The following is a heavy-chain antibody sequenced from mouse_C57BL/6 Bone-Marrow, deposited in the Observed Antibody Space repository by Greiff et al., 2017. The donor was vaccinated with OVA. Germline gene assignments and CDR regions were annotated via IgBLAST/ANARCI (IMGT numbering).Heavy chain of an antibody. V-gene: IGHV5-17*01. D-gene: IGHD3-3*01. J-gene: IGHJ4*01. Sequence: EVQGVESGGGLVKPGGSLKLSCAASGSPFSDYGMHWVRQAPEKGLEWVAYISSGSSTIYYAAKLKGRFTISVDNAKNTLFLQMTGLRSEDTAMYYCARRVLGYAMDYWGQGTSVTVSS. CDR1: GSPFSDYG. CDR3: ARRVLGYAMDY. CDR2: ISSGSSTI.